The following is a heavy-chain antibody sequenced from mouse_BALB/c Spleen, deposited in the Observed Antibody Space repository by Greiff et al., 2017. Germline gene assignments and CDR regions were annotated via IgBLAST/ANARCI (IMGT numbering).Heavy chain of an antibody. Sequence: EVKLVESGPGLVKPSQSLSLTCTVTGYSITSDYAWNWIRQFPGNKLEWMGYISYSGSTSYNPSLKSRISITRDTSKNQFFLQLNSVTTEDTATYYCARSLPDWFAYWGQGTLVTVSA. J-gene: IGHJ3*01. D-gene: IGHD5-1*01. CDR3: ARSLPDWFAY. CDR2: ISYSGST. CDR1: GYSITSDYA. V-gene: IGHV3-2*02.